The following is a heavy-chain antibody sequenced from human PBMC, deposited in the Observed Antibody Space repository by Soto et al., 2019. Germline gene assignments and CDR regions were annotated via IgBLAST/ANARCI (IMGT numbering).Heavy chain of an antibody. J-gene: IGHJ6*02. V-gene: IGHV4-39*01. D-gene: IGHD2-15*01. CDR3: ARHPGYCSGGSCNGQYTLDV. CDR1: GGSISSKSYS. Sequence: PSETLSLTCSVSGGSISSKSYSWGWIRQPPGKGLEWIGTLYSNRDTYYKPSLKSRVTISADTSQNQFSLDLTSVTATDTAVYFFARHPGYCSGGSCNGQYTLDVWGQGTTVTVSS. CDR2: LYSNRDT.